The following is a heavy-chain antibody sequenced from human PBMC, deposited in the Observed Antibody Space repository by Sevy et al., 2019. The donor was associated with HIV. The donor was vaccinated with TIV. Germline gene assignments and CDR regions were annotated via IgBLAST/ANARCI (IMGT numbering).Heavy chain of an antibody. D-gene: IGHD3-16*01. Sequence: GGSLRLSCAASGFTFSTYSMTWVRQAPRKGLEWVSAISDTGTSTYYTDSVEGQFTISRDNSKSTLFLHMNSLRAEDTALYYCAKFVGDFPHFDFWGLGTLVTVSS. CDR1: GFTFSTYS. V-gene: IGHV3-23*01. CDR3: AKFVGDFPHFDF. J-gene: IGHJ4*02. CDR2: ISDTGTST.